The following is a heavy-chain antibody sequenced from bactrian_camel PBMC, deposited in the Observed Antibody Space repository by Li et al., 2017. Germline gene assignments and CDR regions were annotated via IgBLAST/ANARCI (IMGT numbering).Heavy chain of an antibody. CDR2: IDSRAST. CDR3: AAKCHPLVVVALAAPDRCGH. D-gene: IGHD2*01. V-gene: IGHV3S53*01. CDR1: GYVYNTYS. Sequence: HVQLVESGGGSVQAGGSLELSCAASGYVYNTYSMGWFRQAPGKEREGVAHIDSRASTLYTESAKGRFTISRDNAKNTLYLQMNSLKPEDAAIYYCAAKCHPLVVVALAAPDRCGHWGQGTQVTVS. J-gene: IGHJ4*01.